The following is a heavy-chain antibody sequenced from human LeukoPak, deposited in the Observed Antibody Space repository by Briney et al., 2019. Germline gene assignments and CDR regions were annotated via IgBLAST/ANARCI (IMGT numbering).Heavy chain of an antibody. V-gene: IGHV4-34*01. CDR1: GGSFSGYY. CDR3: ARGLQLWFISWFDP. D-gene: IGHD5-18*01. J-gene: IGHJ5*02. Sequence: PSETLSLTCAVYGGSFSGYYWSWIRQPPGKGLEWIGEINHSGSTNYNPPLKSRVTISVDTSKNQFSLKLSSVTAADTAVYYCARGLQLWFISWFDPWGQGTLVTVSS. CDR2: INHSGST.